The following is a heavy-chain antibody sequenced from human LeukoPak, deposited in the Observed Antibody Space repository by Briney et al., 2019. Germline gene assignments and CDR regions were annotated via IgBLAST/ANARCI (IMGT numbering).Heavy chain of an antibody. Sequence: SVKVSCKASGGTFSSYAISWVRQAPGQGLEWMERIIPIFGIANYAQKFQGRVTITADKSTSAAYMELSSLRSEDTAVYYCARGNYYDSSGTFDYWGQGTLVTVSS. CDR2: IIPIFGIA. J-gene: IGHJ4*02. D-gene: IGHD3-22*01. CDR3: ARGNYYDSSGTFDY. V-gene: IGHV1-69*04. CDR1: GGTFSSYA.